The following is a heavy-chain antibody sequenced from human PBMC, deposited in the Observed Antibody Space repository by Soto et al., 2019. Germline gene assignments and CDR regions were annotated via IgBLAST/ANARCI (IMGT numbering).Heavy chain of an antibody. CDR2: IWYDGSNK. J-gene: IGHJ4*02. V-gene: IGHV3-33*01. Sequence: GWSLRLSCAASGFTFSSYGMHWVRQAPGKGLEWVAVIWYDGSNKYYADSVKGRFTISRDNSKNTLYLQMNSLRAEDTAVYYCASDNVDTAMVFDYWGQGTLVTVSS. CDR1: GFTFSSYG. CDR3: ASDNVDTAMVFDY. D-gene: IGHD5-18*01.